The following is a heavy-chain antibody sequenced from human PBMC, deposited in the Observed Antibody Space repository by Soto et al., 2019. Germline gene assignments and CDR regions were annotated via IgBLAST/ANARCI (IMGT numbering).Heavy chain of an antibody. J-gene: IGHJ4*02. Sequence: EVQLVESGGGLVQPGGSLRLPCAASGFSLSDHYMDWVRQAPGKGLEWVGRTRNKANGYTTEYAASVKGRFTISRDDSKNLLYLQMNSLKTEDTALYYCARVAKEYYFDCWGQGTLVTVSS. D-gene: IGHD3-10*01. CDR2: TRNKANGYTT. V-gene: IGHV3-72*01. CDR3: ARVAKEYYFDC. CDR1: GFSLSDHY.